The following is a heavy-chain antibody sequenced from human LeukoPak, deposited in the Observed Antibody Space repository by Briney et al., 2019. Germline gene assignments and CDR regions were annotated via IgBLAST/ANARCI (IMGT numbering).Heavy chain of an antibody. CDR1: GGTFSSYA. J-gene: IGHJ4*02. D-gene: IGHD4-23*01. CDR2: IIPIFGTA. Sequence: SVKVSFKASGGTFSSYAISWVRQAPGQGLEWMGRIIPIFGTANYVQKFQGRVTITTHESTSTAYMELSSLRSEDTAVYYCARAHDYGGNDLDYWGQGTLVTVSS. CDR3: ARAHDYGGNDLDY. V-gene: IGHV1-69*05.